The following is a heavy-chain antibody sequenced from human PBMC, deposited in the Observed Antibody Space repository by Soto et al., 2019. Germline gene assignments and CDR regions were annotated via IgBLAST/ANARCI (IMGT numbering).Heavy chain of an antibody. D-gene: IGHD3-10*01. Sequence: TLSLTCAVYGGSFSGYYWSWIRQPPGKGLEWIGEINHSGSTNYNPSLKSRVTISVDTSKNQFSLKLSSVTAADTAVYYCAIPWRVRGVIKNSFYYVMDVWGQGTKVTFSS. J-gene: IGHJ6*02. CDR2: INHSGST. CDR1: GGSFSGYY. V-gene: IGHV4-34*01. CDR3: AIPWRVRGVIKNSFYYVMDV.